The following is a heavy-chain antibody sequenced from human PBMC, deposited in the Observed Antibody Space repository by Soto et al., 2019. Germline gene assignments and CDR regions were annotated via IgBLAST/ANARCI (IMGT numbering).Heavy chain of an antibody. D-gene: IGHD3-10*01. J-gene: IGHJ4*02. Sequence: QSVGSLRLSCAASGFTFSSYWMHWVRQVPGKGLLWVSRIDEYGNTINYADSVKGRFTISRDNARNTLYLEMNSLRAEDTALYYCTRDIGGKGAYWGPGTLVTVSS. CDR1: GFTFSSYW. CDR3: TRDIGGKGAY. V-gene: IGHV3-74*01. CDR2: IDEYGNTI.